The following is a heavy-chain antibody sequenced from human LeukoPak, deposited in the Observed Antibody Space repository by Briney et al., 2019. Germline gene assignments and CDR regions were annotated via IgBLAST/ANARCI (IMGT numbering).Heavy chain of an antibody. J-gene: IGHJ6*04. CDR1: GFIFSSYS. V-gene: IGHV3-48*04. CDR2: ISSSSSSI. CDR3: AELGITMIGGV. D-gene: IGHD3-10*02. Sequence: GGSLRLSCAASGFIFSSYSMNWVRQAPGQGLEWVSYISSSSSSIYYAESVKGRFSISRDNAKNSLYLQMNSLRAEDTAVYYCAELGITMIGGVWGKGTTVTISS.